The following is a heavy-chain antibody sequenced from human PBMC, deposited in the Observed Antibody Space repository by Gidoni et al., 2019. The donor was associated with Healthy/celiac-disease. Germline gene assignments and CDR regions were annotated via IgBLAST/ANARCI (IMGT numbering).Heavy chain of an antibody. V-gene: IGHV4-61*01. CDR1: GGSVSSGSYY. J-gene: IGHJ4*02. CDR3: ARDASMGGSLN. Sequence: QVQLQESGPGLVKPSETLSLTCTVSGGSVSSGSYYWRWIRQPPGKGLEWIGYIYYSGSTNYNPSLKSRVTISVDTSKNQFSLKLSSVTAADTAVYYCARDASMGGSLNWGQGTLVTVSS. D-gene: IGHD1-26*01. CDR2: IYYSGST.